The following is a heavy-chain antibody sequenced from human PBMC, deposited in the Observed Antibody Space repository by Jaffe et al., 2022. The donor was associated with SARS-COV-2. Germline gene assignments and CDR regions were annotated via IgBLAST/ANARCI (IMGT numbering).Heavy chain of an antibody. CDR3: ARDPSEWGAFDI. CDR2: IYYSGST. J-gene: IGHJ3*02. Sequence: QVQLQESGPGLVKPSETLSLTCTVSGGSISSYYWSWIRQPPGKGLEWIGYIYYSGSTNYNPSLKSRVTISVDTSKNQFSLKLSSVTAADTAVYYCARDPSEWGAFDIWGQGTMVTVSS. V-gene: IGHV4-59*01. D-gene: IGHD3-3*01. CDR1: GGSISSYY.